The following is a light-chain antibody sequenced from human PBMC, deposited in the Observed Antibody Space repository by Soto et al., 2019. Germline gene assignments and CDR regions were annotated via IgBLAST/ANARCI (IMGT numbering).Light chain of an antibody. V-gene: IGLV2-14*01. CDR2: DVS. J-gene: IGLJ1*01. Sequence: QSVLTQPASVSGSPGQSITISCTGTSSDVGGYNYVSWYQQHPGKAPKLMIYDVSNRPSGVSNRFSGSKSGNTASLTISGLQAEEEADYYCCSYTSSSIFVFGTGTKVTAL. CDR3: CSYTSSSIFV. CDR1: SSDVGGYNY.